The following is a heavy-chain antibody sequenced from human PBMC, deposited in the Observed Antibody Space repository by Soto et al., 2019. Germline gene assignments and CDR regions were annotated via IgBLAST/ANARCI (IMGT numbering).Heavy chain of an antibody. CDR3: AKDCGGDCYSPYYYYYGMDV. Sequence: PGGSLRLSCAASGFTFSSYGMHWVRQAPGKGLEWVAVISYDGSNKYYADSVKGRFTISRDNSKNTLYLQMNSLRAEDTAVYYCAKDCGGDCYSPYYYYYGMDVWGQGTTVTVSS. D-gene: IGHD2-21*02. V-gene: IGHV3-30*18. CDR2: ISYDGSNK. CDR1: GFTFSSYG. J-gene: IGHJ6*02.